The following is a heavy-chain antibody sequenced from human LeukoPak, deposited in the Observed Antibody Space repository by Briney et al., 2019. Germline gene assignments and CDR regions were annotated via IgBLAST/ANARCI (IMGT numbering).Heavy chain of an antibody. D-gene: IGHD6-19*01. Sequence: GGSLRHSCAASGFTFSSYWMSWVRQAPGKGLEWVANIKQDGSEKNYVDSVKGRFTISRDNAKNSLFLQMNSLRPEDTAVYYCARDSGRLNYWGQGTLVTVSS. CDR1: GFTFSSYW. V-gene: IGHV3-7*01. J-gene: IGHJ4*02. CDR3: ARDSGRLNY. CDR2: IKQDGSEK.